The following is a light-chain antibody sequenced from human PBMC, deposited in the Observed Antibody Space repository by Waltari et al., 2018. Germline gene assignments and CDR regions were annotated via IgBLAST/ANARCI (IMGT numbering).Light chain of an antibody. V-gene: IGKV3-15*01. J-gene: IGKJ4*01. CDR3: QQYNGQPLT. Sequence: EIVLTQSPAILSVSPGEGATLSCRASQSVRDNLARYHHKPGQAPRLLIFGASTRATGFPARFSGSGSGTEFTLTITSLQSEDSAVYFCQQYNGQPLTFGGGTKVEIK. CDR1: QSVRDN. CDR2: GAS.